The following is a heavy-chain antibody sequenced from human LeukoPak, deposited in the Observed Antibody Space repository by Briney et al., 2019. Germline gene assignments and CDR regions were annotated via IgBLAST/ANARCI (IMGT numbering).Heavy chain of an antibody. CDR3: ARAATVVTSPYYFDY. Sequence: GGSLRPSCAASGFTFSSYSMNWVRQAPGKGLEWVSSISSSSSYIYYADSVKGRFTISRDNAKNSLYLQMNSLRAEDTAVYYCARAATVVTSPYYFDYWGQGTLVTVSS. CDR1: GFTFSSYS. J-gene: IGHJ4*02. CDR2: ISSSSSYI. D-gene: IGHD4-23*01. V-gene: IGHV3-21*01.